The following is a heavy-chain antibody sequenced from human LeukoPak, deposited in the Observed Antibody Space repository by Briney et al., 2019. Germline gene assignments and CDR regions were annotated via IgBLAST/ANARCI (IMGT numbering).Heavy chain of an antibody. D-gene: IGHD2-2*02. V-gene: IGHV3-7*01. CDR1: GFTFSSYW. CDR2: IKQDGSEK. Sequence: GGSLRLSCAASGFTFSSYWMSWVRQAPGKGLEWVANIKQDGSEKYYVDSVKGGFTISRDNAKNSLYLQMNSLRAEDTAVYYCARVGCSSTSCYRGWDDAFDIWGQGTMVTVSS. J-gene: IGHJ3*02. CDR3: ARVGCSSTSCYRGWDDAFDI.